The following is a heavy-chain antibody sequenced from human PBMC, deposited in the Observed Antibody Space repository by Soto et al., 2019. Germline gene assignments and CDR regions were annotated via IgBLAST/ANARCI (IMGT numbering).Heavy chain of an antibody. CDR1: GFTFSSCG. CDR2: IWYDGSNK. J-gene: IGHJ4*02. CDR3: ARGGDYFDY. V-gene: IGHV3-33*01. Sequence: VQLVESGGGVVQPGRSLRLSCAASGFTFSSCGMHWVRQAPGKGLEWVAVIWYDGSNKYYADSVKGRFTISRDNSKNTLYLQMNSLRAEDTAVYYCARGGDYFDYWGQGTLVTVSS. D-gene: IGHD3-16*01.